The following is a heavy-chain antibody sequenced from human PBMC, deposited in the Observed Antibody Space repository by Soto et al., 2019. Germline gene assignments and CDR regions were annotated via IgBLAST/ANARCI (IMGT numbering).Heavy chain of an antibody. CDR1: GGSFSGYY. Sequence: PSGTLSLTCAVYGGSFSGYYWRWIRQIPGKGLEWIGEINHSGSTNYNPSLKSRVTQSLDTSKKQFSLKVNSVTAADTAVYYCARGGNCGGSCWPSGYHYGMDVWGQGTTVTVSS. V-gene: IGHV4-34*01. D-gene: IGHD2-21*01. CDR2: INHSGST. CDR3: ARGGNCGGSCWPSGYHYGMDV. J-gene: IGHJ6*02.